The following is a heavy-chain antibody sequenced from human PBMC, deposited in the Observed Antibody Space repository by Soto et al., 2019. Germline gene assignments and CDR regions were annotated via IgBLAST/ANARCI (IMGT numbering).Heavy chain of an antibody. V-gene: IGHV3-30*07. CDR3: ARDQWNDEVPIRSTREYGMDV. J-gene: IGHJ6*02. Sequence: QVHLVGSGGGVVQPGKSVRLSCAASGFTFSHYAMHWVRQAPGKGLEWVAVISFDGSNRNYADSVKGRFTMSRDNFENKLHLQINSLRHEDTAVYYCARDQWNDEVPIRSTREYGMDVWGQGIMVTVSS. D-gene: IGHD1-1*01. CDR1: GFTFSHYA. CDR2: ISFDGSNR.